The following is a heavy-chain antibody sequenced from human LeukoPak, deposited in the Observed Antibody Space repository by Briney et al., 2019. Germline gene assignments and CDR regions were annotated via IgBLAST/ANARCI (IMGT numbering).Heavy chain of an antibody. D-gene: IGHD2-2*01. J-gene: IGHJ4*02. Sequence: PSETLSLTCTVSGGSISGSSYYWGWIRQPPGKGLEWIGSIYYSGSTYYNPSPKSRVTISVDTSKNQFSLKLSSVTAADTAVYYCARQLGYCSSTSCYADKVDYWGQGTLVTVSS. CDR2: IYYSGST. CDR3: ARQLGYCSSTSCYADKVDY. CDR1: GGSISGSSYY. V-gene: IGHV4-39*01.